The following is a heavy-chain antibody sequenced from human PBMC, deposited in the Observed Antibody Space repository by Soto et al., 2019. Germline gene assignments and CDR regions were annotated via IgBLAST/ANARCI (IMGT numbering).Heavy chain of an antibody. J-gene: IGHJ5*02. Sequence: SETLSLTCAVYGGSFSGYYWSWIRQPPGKGLEWIGEINHSGSTNYNPSLKSRVTISVDTSKNQFSLKLSSVTAADTAVYYCARDGAAAGPNNWFDPWGQGTLVTVSS. CDR2: INHSGST. CDR1: GGSFSGYY. V-gene: IGHV4-34*01. CDR3: ARDGAAAGPNNWFDP. D-gene: IGHD6-13*01.